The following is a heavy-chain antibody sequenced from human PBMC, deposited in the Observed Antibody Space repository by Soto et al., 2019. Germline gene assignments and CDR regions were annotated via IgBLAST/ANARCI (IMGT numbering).Heavy chain of an antibody. D-gene: IGHD3-22*01. Sequence: QVQLVQSGAEVKKPGSSVKVSCKASGGTFSSYAISWVRQAPGQGLEWMGGIIPIFGTANYAQKFQGRVTITADESTSTXYXXLSSLRSEDTAVYYCARQKAFDYYDSSGSGWWFDPWGQGTLVTVSS. J-gene: IGHJ5*02. V-gene: IGHV1-69*12. CDR1: GGTFSSYA. CDR2: IIPIFGTA. CDR3: ARQKAFDYYDSSGSGWWFDP.